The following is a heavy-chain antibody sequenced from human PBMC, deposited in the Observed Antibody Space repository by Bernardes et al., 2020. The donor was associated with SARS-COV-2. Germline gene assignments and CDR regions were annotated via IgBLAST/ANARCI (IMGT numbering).Heavy chain of an antibody. D-gene: IGHD4-17*01. CDR1: GFTFSFYA. J-gene: IGHJ4*02. V-gene: IGHV3-23*01. Sequence: GGSLRLSCADSGFTFSFYAMSWVRQAPGKGLEWVSSISGSGGTTDCADSVQGRFTISRDNSRNTLYLQMNSLRAEDTAEYYCAKSTTVVTKYFDYWGQGTLVTVSS. CDR3: AKSTTVVTKYFDY. CDR2: ISGSGGTT.